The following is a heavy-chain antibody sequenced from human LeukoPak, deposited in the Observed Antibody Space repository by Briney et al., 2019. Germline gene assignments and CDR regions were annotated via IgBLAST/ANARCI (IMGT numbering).Heavy chain of an antibody. CDR2: IIPIFGTA. CDR1: GGTFSSYA. J-gene: IGHJ6*03. V-gene: IGHV1-69*06. D-gene: IGHD6-13*01. Sequence: SVKVSCKASGGTFSSYAISWVRQAPGQGLEWMGGIIPIFGTANYAQKFQGRVTITADKSTSTAYMELSSLRSEDTAVYYCARVLEEQQLVQSPLYYYYYMDVWGKGTTVTVSS. CDR3: ARVLEEQQLVQSPLYYYYYMDV.